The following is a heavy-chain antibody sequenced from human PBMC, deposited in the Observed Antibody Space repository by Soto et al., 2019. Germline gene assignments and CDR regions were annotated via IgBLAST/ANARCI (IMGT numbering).Heavy chain of an antibody. CDR1: GDTFTSYY. CDR2: INPSCGT. J-gene: IGHJ4*02. CDR3: ARVYCSGGSGYGIDY. V-gene: IGHV1-46*01. Sequence: QVQLVQSGAEVKKPGASVKISCKASGDTFTSYYMHWVRQAPGQGLEWMGIINPSCGTSYAQKFQGRVTMXXDXSTXTVYMELSSLRSEDTAVYYCARVYCSGGSGYGIDYWGQGTLVTVSS. D-gene: IGHD2-15*01.